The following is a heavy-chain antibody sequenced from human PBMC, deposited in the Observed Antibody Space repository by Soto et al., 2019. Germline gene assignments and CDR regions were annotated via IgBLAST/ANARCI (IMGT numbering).Heavy chain of an antibody. J-gene: IGHJ6*03. CDR1: GFTFSNAW. Sequence: GSLRLSCAASGFTFSNAWMSWVRQAPGKGLEWVGRIKSKTDGGTTDYAAPVKGRFTISRDDSKNTLYLQMNSLKTEDTAVYYCTTDSRFDDFWSGYYYYYMDVWGKGTTVTVSS. CDR2: IKSKTDGGTT. CDR3: TTDSRFDDFWSGYYYYYMDV. D-gene: IGHD3-3*01. V-gene: IGHV3-15*01.